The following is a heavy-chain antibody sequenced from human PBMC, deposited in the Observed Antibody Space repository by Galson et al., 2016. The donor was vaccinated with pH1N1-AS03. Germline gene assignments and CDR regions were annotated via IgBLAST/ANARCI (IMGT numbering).Heavy chain of an antibody. D-gene: IGHD2-21*02. V-gene: IGHV3-7*03. CDR3: ARESTGTEHIVVVTGRYGYYYMDV. CDR1: GFTFKSYW. CDR2: INQDENEK. J-gene: IGHJ6*03. Sequence: SLRLSCAASGFTFKSYWVSWVRQAPGKGLEWVANINQDENEKYCVDSVKCRFTHSRDNAKNSLYLEINSLRAEDTALYYCARESTGTEHIVVVTGRYGYYYMDVWGKGTTVTVSS.